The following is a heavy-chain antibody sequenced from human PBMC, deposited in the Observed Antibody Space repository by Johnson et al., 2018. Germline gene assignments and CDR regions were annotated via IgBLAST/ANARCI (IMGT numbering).Heavy chain of an antibody. CDR1: GGSIRSTTHY. Sequence: QVQLQESGPGLVKPSDTLSLTCTVSGGSIRSTTHYWGWIRQAPGQGPEWVWSIYFVGGTYYNPSLNRRASISIDSSHNQFSLILNSVTAGDTAVYSGAGADLLTSGVFDMWGQGAMVTVSS. D-gene: IGHD3-9*01. CDR2: IYFVGGT. CDR3: AGADLLTSGVFDM. V-gene: IGHV4-39*07. J-gene: IGHJ3*02.